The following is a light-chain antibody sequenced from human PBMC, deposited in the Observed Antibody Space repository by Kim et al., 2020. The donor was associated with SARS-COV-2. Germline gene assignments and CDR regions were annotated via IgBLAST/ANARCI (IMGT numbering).Light chain of an antibody. Sequence: APGETATIPCGGKNIGSKSVHWYQQKPGQAPVLVIYYNNDRPSGIPERISGSSSGDSATLTISRVEAGDEADYYCQVWDTNSDHWVFGGGTQLTVL. CDR1: NIGSKS. V-gene: IGLV3-21*04. CDR2: YNN. CDR3: QVWDTNSDHWV. J-gene: IGLJ2*01.